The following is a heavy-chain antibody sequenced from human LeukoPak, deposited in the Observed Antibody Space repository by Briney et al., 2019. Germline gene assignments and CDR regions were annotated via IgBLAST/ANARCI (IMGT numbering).Heavy chain of an antibody. J-gene: IGHJ6*03. D-gene: IGHD2-21*02. CDR2: TSVSGAGT. V-gene: IGHV3-23*01. Sequence: GGSLRLSCAASGFTFTNHVITWVRQAPGKGLEWVSGTSVSGAGTFYAESVKGRFTISRDNSKTTLSLQMNSLRAEDTAIYYCAKVDPPSVTGGVFYYYYYMDVWGKGTTVTVSS. CDR3: AKVDPPSVTGGVFYYYYYMDV. CDR1: GFTFTNHV.